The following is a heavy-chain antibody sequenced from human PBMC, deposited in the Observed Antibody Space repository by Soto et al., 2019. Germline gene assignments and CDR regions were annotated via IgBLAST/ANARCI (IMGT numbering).Heavy chain of an antibody. CDR2: IKQDGSEK. CDR1: GFTFSSYW. D-gene: IGHD3-10*01. Sequence: GGSLRLSCAASGFTFSSYWMGWVRQAPGKGLEWVANIKQDGSEKYYVDSVKGRFTISRDNAKNSLYLQMNSLRAEDTAVYYCARDYYYGSGSFFDYWGQGTLVTVSS. J-gene: IGHJ4*02. V-gene: IGHV3-7*01. CDR3: ARDYYYGSGSFFDY.